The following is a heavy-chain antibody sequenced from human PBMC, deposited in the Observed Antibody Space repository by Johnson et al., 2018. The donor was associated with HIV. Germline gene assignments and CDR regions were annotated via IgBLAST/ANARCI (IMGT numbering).Heavy chain of an antibody. D-gene: IGHD3-22*01. V-gene: IGHV3-30*02. CDR1: GLTFSSYG. CDR3: AKDKSGRYYDSSGYSLDDAFDI. J-gene: IGHJ3*02. Sequence: QVRLVESGGGVVQPGGSLRLSCAASGLTFSSYGMHWVRQAPGKGLEWVAFIRYDGSNKYYADSVKGRFTISRDNSKNTLYLQMNSLRAEDTAVYYCAKDKSGRYYDSSGYSLDDAFDIWGQGTMVTVSS. CDR2: IRYDGSNK.